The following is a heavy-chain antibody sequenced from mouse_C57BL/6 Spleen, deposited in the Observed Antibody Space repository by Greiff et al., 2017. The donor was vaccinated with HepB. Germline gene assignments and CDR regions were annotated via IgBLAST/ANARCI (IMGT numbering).Heavy chain of an antibody. CDR3: AYYSNFS. D-gene: IGHD2-5*01. CDR1: GYTFTDYY. J-gene: IGHJ4*01. CDR2: INPNNGGT. V-gene: IGHV1-26*01. Sequence: VQLQQSGPELVKPGASVKISCKASGYTFTDYYMNWVKQSHGKSLEWIGDINPNNGGTSYNQKFKGKATLTVDKSSSTAYMELRSLTSEDSAVYYCAYYSNFSWGQGTSVTVSS.